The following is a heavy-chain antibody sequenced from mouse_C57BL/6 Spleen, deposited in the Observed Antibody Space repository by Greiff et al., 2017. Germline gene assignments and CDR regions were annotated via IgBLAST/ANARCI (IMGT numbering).Heavy chain of an antibody. CDR2: IYPRSGNT. D-gene: IGHD1-1*01. J-gene: IGHJ1*03. Sequence: QVQLQQSGAELARPGASVKLSCKASGYTFTSYGISWVKQRTGQGLEWIGEIYPRSGNTYYNEKVKGKATLTADKSSSTAYMELRSLTSEASAVYFCAREITTVVARGCFDVWGTGTSVTVSS. CDR1: GYTFTSYG. V-gene: IGHV1-81*01. CDR3: AREITTVVARGCFDV.